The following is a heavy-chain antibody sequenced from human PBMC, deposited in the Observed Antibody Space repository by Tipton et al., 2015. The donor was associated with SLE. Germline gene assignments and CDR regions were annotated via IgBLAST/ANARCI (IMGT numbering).Heavy chain of an antibody. V-gene: IGHV3-21*01. CDR1: GFTFSSYS. D-gene: IGHD3-16*01. Sequence: SLRLSCAASGFTFSSYSMNWVRQAPGKGLEWVSSISSSSSYIYYADSVKGRFTISRDNAKNSLYLQMNSLRAEDTAVDYCARDRGQFDAFDIWGQGTMVTVSS. CDR2: ISSSSSYI. CDR3: ARDRGQFDAFDI. J-gene: IGHJ3*02.